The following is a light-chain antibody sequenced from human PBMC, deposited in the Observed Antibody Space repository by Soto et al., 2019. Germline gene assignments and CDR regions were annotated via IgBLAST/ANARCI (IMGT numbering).Light chain of an antibody. J-gene: IGLJ1*01. CDR3: ISYTVSRSYV. CDR2: SVS. Sequence: SVLTQPASVSWSPGLSITISCIGTSSDIGTYDHVAWLQQFPGKTPKLMIYSVSNRPSGVSYRFSGSKSGNTASLTISGLQAEDEADYYCISYTVSRSYVFGTGTKVTVL. CDR1: SSDIGTYDH. V-gene: IGLV2-14*01.